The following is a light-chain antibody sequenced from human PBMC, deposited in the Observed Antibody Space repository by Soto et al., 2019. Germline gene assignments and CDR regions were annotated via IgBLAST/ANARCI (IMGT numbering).Light chain of an antibody. CDR2: AAS. Sequence: DIQMSQSPSSLSASVGDRVTITCRASQTISNYLNWYQQKPGKAPKVLIYAASSLQSGVPSRFSGSGSGTDFTLTISSLQPEDFATYYCQHYNSYSEAFGQGTKV. CDR3: QHYNSYSEA. J-gene: IGKJ1*01. CDR1: QTISNY. V-gene: IGKV1-39*01.